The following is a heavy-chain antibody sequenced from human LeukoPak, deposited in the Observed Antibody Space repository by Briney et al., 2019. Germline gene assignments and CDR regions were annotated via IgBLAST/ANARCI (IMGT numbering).Heavy chain of an antibody. V-gene: IGHV3-21*01. CDR3: ARERDGGKRGTFDY. CDR1: GFTFSSYS. Sequence: AGGSLRLSCAASGFTFSSYSMNWVRQAPGKGLEWVSSISSSSSYIYYADSVKGRFTISRDNAKNSLYLQMNSLRAEDRAVYYCARERDGGKRGTFDYWGQGTLVTVSS. CDR2: ISSSSSYI. J-gene: IGHJ4*02. D-gene: IGHD4-23*01.